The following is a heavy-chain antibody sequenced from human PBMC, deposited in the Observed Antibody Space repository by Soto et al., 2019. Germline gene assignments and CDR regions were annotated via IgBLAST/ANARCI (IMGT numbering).Heavy chain of an antibody. D-gene: IGHD6-19*01. Sequence: EVQLVDSGGGLVQPGGSLKLSCAASGFTFSGSAMHWVRQASGKGLEWVGRIRSKANSYATAYASSVKGRFTISRDDSKNTAYMQMNSLKTEDTAVYYCTRRGSGIAVASDAFDIWGQGTMVTVSS. V-gene: IGHV3-73*01. CDR3: TRRGSGIAVASDAFDI. J-gene: IGHJ3*02. CDR1: GFTFSGSA. CDR2: IRSKANSYAT.